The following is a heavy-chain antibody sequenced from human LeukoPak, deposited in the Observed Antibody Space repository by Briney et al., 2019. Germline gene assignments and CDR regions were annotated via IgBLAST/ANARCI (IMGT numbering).Heavy chain of an antibody. CDR1: GDSVSSNSVA. Sequence: SQTLSLTCAISGDSVSSNSVAWNWNRQSPSRGLEWLGRTYYRSKWNNEYAESVRSRITINPDTSKNQFSLQLDSVTPEDTAVYYCARERYYFDYWGQGTLVTVSS. CDR3: ARERYYFDY. J-gene: IGHJ4*02. V-gene: IGHV6-1*01. CDR2: TYYRSKWNN.